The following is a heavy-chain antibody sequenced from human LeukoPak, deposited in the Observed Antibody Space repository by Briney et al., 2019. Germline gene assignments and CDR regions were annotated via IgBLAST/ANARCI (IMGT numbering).Heavy chain of an antibody. D-gene: IGHD6-19*01. CDR2: IYHSGST. J-gene: IGHJ4*02. V-gene: IGHV4-4*02. CDR3: ARGGYSSGLDY. CDR1: GFTFSSYW. Sequence: PGGSLRLSCAASGFTFSSYWMHWVRQPPGKGLEWIGEIYHSGSTNYNPPLKSRVTISVDKSKNQFSLKLSSVTAADTAVYYCARGGYSSGLDYWGQGTLVTVSS.